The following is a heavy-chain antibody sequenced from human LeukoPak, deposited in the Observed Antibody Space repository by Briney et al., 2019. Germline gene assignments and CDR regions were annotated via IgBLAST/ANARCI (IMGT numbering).Heavy chain of an antibody. D-gene: IGHD5-18*01. CDR2: IRSKAYGGTT. J-gene: IGHJ6*02. CDR1: GFTFGDYA. CDR3: TRRRIQLWLGYGMDV. Sequence: PGGSLRLSCTASGFTFGDYAMSWFRQAPGKGLEWVGFIRSKAYGGTTEYAASVKGRFTISRDDSKSIAYLQMNSLKTEDTAVYYCTRRRIQLWLGYGMDVWGQGTTVTVSS. V-gene: IGHV3-49*03.